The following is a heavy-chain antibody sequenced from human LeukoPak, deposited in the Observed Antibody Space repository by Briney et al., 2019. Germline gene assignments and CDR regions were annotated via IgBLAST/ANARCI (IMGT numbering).Heavy chain of an antibody. CDR2: ISWNSGSI. J-gene: IGHJ1*01. Sequence: PGGSLRLSCAASGFIFDDYAMHWVRQAPGKGLECVSGISWNSGSIGYADSVKGRFTISRDNAKNSLYLQMNNLRVEDTTLYYCAKDSGQLILGEYFQEWGQGTLVIVSS. CDR1: GFIFDDYA. V-gene: IGHV3-9*01. CDR3: AKDSGQLILGEYFQE. D-gene: IGHD6-13*01.